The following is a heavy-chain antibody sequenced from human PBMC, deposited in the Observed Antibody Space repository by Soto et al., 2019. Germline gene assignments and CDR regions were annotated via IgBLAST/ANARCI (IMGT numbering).Heavy chain of an antibody. Sequence: QVQLVQSGAEVKKPGASVKVSCKASGYTFTSYDINWVRQATGQGLEWMGWMKPNSGNTGYAQKFQGRVTMTRNTSISTAYMELSSLRSEDTAVYYCARGGEVATIFHYYYYYMDVWGKGTTVTVSS. CDR1: GYTFTSYD. V-gene: IGHV1-8*01. J-gene: IGHJ6*03. D-gene: IGHD5-12*01. CDR3: ARGGEVATIFHYYYYYMDV. CDR2: MKPNSGNT.